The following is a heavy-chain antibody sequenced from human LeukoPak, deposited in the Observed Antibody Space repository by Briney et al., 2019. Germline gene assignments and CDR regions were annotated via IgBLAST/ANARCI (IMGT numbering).Heavy chain of an antibody. CDR2: LNPDSGDT. J-gene: IGHJ2*01. CDR3: ARGALGYFDL. V-gene: IGHV1-2*02. Sequence: ASVKVSCKASGYTVTGYYMHWVRQAPRQGLEWMGWLNPDSGDTNYAQKFQGRVTMTRDTSISTAYMELSRLRSDDTAVYYCARGALGYFDLWGRGTLVTVSS. CDR1: GYTVTGYY.